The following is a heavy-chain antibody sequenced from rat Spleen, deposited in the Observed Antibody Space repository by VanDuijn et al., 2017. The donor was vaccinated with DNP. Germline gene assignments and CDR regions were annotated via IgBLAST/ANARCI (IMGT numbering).Heavy chain of an antibody. Sequence: EVQLQESGPGLVKPSQSLSLTCSVTGYSITSNYWAWLRKFPGNKMEWMGYISYSGSTSYNPSLKSRISITRDTSKNQCFLQLNSVTTEDTATYYCARLEFGGYTYYFDYWGQGVMVTVSS. CDR1: GYSITSNY. J-gene: IGHJ2*01. V-gene: IGHV3-1*01. D-gene: IGHD1-11*01. CDR2: ISYSGST. CDR3: ARLEFGGYTYYFDY.